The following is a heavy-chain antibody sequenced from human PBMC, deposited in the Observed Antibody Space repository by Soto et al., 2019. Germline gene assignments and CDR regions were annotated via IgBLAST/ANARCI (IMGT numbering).Heavy chain of an antibody. V-gene: IGHV1-18*04. D-gene: IGHD5-18*01. Sequence: DSVKVSCKASGYTFTSYGISWVRQAPGQGLEWMGWISAYNGNTNYAQKLQGRVTMTTDTSTSTAYMELRSLRSDDTAVYYCARVGYSYGDYYYGMDVWGQGTTVTVSS. CDR3: ARVGYSYGDYYYGMDV. CDR1: GYTFTSYG. J-gene: IGHJ6*02. CDR2: ISAYNGNT.